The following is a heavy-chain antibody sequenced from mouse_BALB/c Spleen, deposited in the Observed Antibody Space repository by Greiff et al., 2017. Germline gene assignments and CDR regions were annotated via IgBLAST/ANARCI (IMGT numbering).Heavy chain of an antibody. CDR1: GYTFTSYW. CDR2: IDPSDSYT. V-gene: IGHV1-69*02. D-gene: IGHD1-1*02. CDR3: AVAWFAY. Sequence: VQLQQPGAELVKPGASVKLSCKASGYTFTSYWMHWVKQRPGQGLEWIGEIDPSDSYTNYNQKFKGKATLTVDKSSSTAYMQLSSLTSEDSAVYYCAVAWFAYWGQGTLVTVSA. J-gene: IGHJ3*01.